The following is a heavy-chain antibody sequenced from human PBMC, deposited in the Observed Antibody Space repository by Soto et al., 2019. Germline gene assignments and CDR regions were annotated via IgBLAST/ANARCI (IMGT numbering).Heavy chain of an antibody. Sequence: PGGSLRLSCTASGFIVSDTYVNWVRQAPGKGLEWVSVISNRGDTHYADSVRGRFSLSRDISDNTLYLQMNNLRVEDTAVYYCAREPRYCRGGSCSITGDAYDIWGKGTMVPSPQ. CDR2: ISNRGDT. CDR1: GFIVSDTY. V-gene: IGHV3-66*01. J-gene: IGHJ3*02. D-gene: IGHD2-15*01. CDR3: AREPRYCRGGSCSITGDAYDI.